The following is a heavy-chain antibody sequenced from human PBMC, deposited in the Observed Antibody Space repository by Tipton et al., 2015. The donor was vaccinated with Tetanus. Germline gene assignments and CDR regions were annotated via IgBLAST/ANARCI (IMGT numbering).Heavy chain of an antibody. J-gene: IGHJ4*02. CDR3: ASGSSLDY. V-gene: IGHV3-21*06. CDR1: GFSFSNYR. Sequence: SLRLSCEVSGFSFSNYRMNWVRQAPGKGLEWVSSISSTSTYIDYGDAVKGRFTISRDNTQNSVYLQMDGLRVEDTAVYYCASGSSLDYWGQGALVIVSS. D-gene: IGHD6-19*01. CDR2: ISSTSTYI.